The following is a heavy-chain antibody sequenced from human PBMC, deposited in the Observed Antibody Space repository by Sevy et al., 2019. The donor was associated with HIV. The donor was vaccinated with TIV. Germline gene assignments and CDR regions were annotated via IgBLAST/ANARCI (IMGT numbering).Heavy chain of an antibody. V-gene: IGHV3-30*03. D-gene: IGHD6-6*01. CDR2: ILYDSSNK. CDR1: GFTFGSYG. J-gene: IGHJ6*02. CDR3: ARGLAALPGYYYGMDV. Sequence: GGSLRLSCAVSGFTFGSYGMHWVRQAPGKGLEWVAVILYDSSNKYYGHSVKGRFTISRDNSKNTLYLQMNSLRTDDTAVYYCARGLAALPGYYYGMDVWGLGTTVTVSS.